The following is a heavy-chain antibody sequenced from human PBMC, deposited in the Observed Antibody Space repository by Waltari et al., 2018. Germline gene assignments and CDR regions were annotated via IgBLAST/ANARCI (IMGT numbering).Heavy chain of an antibody. CDR2: IKQDGSEK. CDR3: TRGGRDSSWYWRD. CDR1: GLCFREYW. D-gene: IGHD6-13*01. J-gene: IGHJ4*02. V-gene: IGHV3-7*01. Sequence: EVQLVESGGGLAQPGGSLSISCAASGLCFREYWMTWVRQASGKGTEWVANIKQDGSEKYYMDSVKGRFTIARDNAKNSLYLQMNNLRVEDTAVYYCTRGGRDSSWYWRDWGQGTLVTVSS.